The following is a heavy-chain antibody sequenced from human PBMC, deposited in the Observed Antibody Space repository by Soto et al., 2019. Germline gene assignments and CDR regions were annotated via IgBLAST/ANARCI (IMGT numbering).Heavy chain of an antibody. Sequence: GASVKVSCKAYGYTFSSYGLSWVRQAPGQGLEWMGWISAYRGNTVYTQRFKGRLTMATDTSTGTAYMELRSLRSDDTAVYYCARDFCQSSGYCAYWGQGTLVTVSS. CDR1: GYTFSSYG. D-gene: IGHD3-22*01. V-gene: IGHV1-18*01. CDR3: ARDFCQSSGYCAY. J-gene: IGHJ4*02. CDR2: ISAYRGNT.